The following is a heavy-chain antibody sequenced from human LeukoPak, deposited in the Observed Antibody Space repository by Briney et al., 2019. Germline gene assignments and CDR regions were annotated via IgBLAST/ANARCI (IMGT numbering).Heavy chain of an antibody. Sequence: ASVKVSCKASGDTFNNYAINWVRQAPGQGLEWMGGIIPIFGSSNYAQKFQGRVTITADESTTTAYMELSSLRSEDTAVYYCARVTHTELSNWFDPWGQGTLVTVSS. J-gene: IGHJ5*02. CDR2: IIPIFGSS. V-gene: IGHV1-69*13. D-gene: IGHD5-18*01. CDR3: ARVTHTELSNWFDP. CDR1: GDTFNNYA.